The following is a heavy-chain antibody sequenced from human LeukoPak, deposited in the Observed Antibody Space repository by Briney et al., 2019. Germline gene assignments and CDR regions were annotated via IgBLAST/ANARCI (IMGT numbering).Heavy chain of an antibody. CDR2: IYSGGTT. D-gene: IGHD3-22*01. CDR1: GLTVSSNY. V-gene: IGHV3-66*02. J-gene: IGHJ4*02. Sequence: GGSLRLSCAASGLTVSSNYMSWVRQAPGKGLEWVSVIYSGGTTYYADSVKGRFTISRDNSKNTVYLQMNSLRAEDTAVYYCARDAETKQSYYFDSSGYFDYWGQGTLVTVSS. CDR3: ARDAETKQSYYFDSSGYFDY.